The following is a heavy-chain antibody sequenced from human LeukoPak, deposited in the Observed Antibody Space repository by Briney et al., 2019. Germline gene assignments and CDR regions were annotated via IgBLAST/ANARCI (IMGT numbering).Heavy chain of an antibody. CDR3: AREGRRVAGPFDY. Sequence: SAKVSCKASGGSFSRYAVSWVRQAPGQGLEWMGGIIPFFGPANYAQKFQGRVSISVDESATTAYMELSRLTSEDTAVYYCAREGRRVAGPFDYWGQGTLVTVSS. CDR1: GGSFSRYA. V-gene: IGHV1-69*01. CDR2: IIPFFGPA. J-gene: IGHJ4*02. D-gene: IGHD6-19*01.